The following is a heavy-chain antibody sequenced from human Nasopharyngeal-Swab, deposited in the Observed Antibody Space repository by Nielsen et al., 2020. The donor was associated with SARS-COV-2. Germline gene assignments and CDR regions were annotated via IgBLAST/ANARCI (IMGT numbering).Heavy chain of an antibody. CDR2: IYPADSDS. CDR1: GYIFTSYW. V-gene: IGHV5-51*01. D-gene: IGHD1-26*01. CDR3: VRRAFSASYCHFDY. Sequence: GGSLRLSCKGSGYIFTSYWIGWVRQMPGKGLEWMGIIYPADSDSRYSLSFQGQVSISVDKSISTAYLQWNTLKASDTAIYYCVRRAFSASYCHFDYWGPGTLVTVSS. J-gene: IGHJ4*02.